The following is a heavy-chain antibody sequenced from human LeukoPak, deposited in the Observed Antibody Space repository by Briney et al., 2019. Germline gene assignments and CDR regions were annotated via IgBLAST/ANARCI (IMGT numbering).Heavy chain of an antibody. V-gene: IGHV4-38-2*01. CDR2: IYHSGST. CDR3: ARRNDFWSVYYEGWFDP. Sequence: SETLSLTCAVSGYSISSGYYWGWIRQPPGKGLEWIGSIYHSGSTYYNPSLKSRVTISVDTSKNQFSLKLSSVTAADTAVYYCARRNDFWSVYYEGWFDPWGQGTLVTVSS. J-gene: IGHJ5*02. CDR1: GYSISSGYY. D-gene: IGHD3-3*01.